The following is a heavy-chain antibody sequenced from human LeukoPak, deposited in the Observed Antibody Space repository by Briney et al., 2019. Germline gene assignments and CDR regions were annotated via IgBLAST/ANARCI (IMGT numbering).Heavy chain of an antibody. CDR3: ARGRRYCSGGSCYYRDYYYGMDV. CDR1: GYTFTGYY. J-gene: IGHJ6*02. CDR2: INPNSGGT. V-gene: IGHV1-2*02. D-gene: IGHD2-15*01. Sequence: ASVKVSCKASGYTFTGYYMHWVRQAPGQGLEWMGWINPNSGGTNYAQKFQGRVNMTRDTSISTAYMELSRLRSDDTAVYYCARGRRYCSGGSCYYRDYYYGMDVWGQGTTVTVSS.